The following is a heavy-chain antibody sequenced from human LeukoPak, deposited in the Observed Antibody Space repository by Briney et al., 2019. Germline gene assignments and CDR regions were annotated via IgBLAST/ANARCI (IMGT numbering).Heavy chain of an antibody. CDR1: GFTFSSYS. J-gene: IGHJ4*02. Sequence: GGSLRLSCAASGFTFSSYSMNWVRQAPGKGLEWVSSISTSNSYIYYTDSVKGRFTISRDNVKNSLYLQMNSLRAGDTAVYYCARGGTDYGDSDYWGQGTLVTVSS. D-gene: IGHD4-17*01. V-gene: IGHV3-21*01. CDR2: ISTSNSYI. CDR3: ARGGTDYGDSDY.